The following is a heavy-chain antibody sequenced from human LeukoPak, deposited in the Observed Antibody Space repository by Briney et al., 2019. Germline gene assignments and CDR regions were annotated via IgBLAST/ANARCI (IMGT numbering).Heavy chain of an antibody. D-gene: IGHD6-19*01. CDR2: IIPIFGTT. CDR3: ARAPFEVAGTGSYYYYGMDV. J-gene: IGHJ6*02. CDR1: GYTFTSYY. V-gene: IGHV1-69*13. Sequence: GASVKISCKASGYTFTSYYMHWVRQAPGQGLEWMGGIIPIFGTTNYAQKFQGRVTITADESTSTVYMELSSLRSEDTAVYYCARAPFEVAGTGSYYYYGMDVWGQGTTVTVSS.